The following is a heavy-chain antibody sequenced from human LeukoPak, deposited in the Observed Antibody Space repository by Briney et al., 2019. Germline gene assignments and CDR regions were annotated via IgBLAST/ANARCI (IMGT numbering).Heavy chain of an antibody. V-gene: IGHV1-18*01. CDR1: VYTFTSYG. Sequence: ASVTVSCTASVYTFTSYGISWVRQAPAQGLEWVGWISAYNGNTNHAQKPQGRVTMTTDTSTSTAYIELRSLRSDDTAVYYCARDLQYSSSPGVYWGEGTLVAVSS. CDR2: ISAYNGNT. D-gene: IGHD6-6*01. CDR3: ARDLQYSSSPGVY. J-gene: IGHJ4*02.